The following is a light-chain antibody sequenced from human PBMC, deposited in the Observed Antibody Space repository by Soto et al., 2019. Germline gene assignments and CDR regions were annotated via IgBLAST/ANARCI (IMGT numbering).Light chain of an antibody. Sequence: EILMTQSPATLAVSPVGIVPLSCRASQSISINLAWIQQKPGQGPRLLMIGASTRATGVPDRFSGSGSGTEFTLTINSLQSDDFATYYCQQYDKSPPWTFGQGTKVDNK. CDR3: QQYDKSPPWT. V-gene: IGKV3-15*01. CDR1: QSISIN. J-gene: IGKJ1*01. CDR2: GAS.